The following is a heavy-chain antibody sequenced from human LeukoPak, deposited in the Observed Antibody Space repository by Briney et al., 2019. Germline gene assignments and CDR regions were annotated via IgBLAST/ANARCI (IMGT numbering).Heavy chain of an antibody. CDR3: ARGLARNKYRSRGYGDV. CDR1: GGSFSGYY. J-gene: IGHJ6*04. CDR2: INHSGST. Sequence: PSETLSLTCAVYGGSFSGYYWSRIRQPPGKGLEWIGEINHSGSTNYTPSLKSRVTISVDTPKSQFTLKLSSVTAADTAVYYCARGLARNKYRSRGYGDVWGKGTTVTVSS. D-gene: IGHD6-13*01. V-gene: IGHV4-34*01.